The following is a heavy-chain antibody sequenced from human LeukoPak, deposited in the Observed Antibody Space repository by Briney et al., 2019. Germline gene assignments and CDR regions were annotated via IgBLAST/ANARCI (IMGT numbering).Heavy chain of an antibody. CDR1: GYTFTSYY. Sequence: ASVTVSCKASGYTFTSYYMHWVRQAPGQGLEWMGVINPSGGSTSYAQKFQGRVTMNRDMATSTVYMELSSLRSEDTAVYYCARGLRFLEWPDTAFDIWGRGTMVTVSS. CDR2: INPSGGST. J-gene: IGHJ3*02. D-gene: IGHD3-3*01. V-gene: IGHV1-46*01. CDR3: ARGLRFLEWPDTAFDI.